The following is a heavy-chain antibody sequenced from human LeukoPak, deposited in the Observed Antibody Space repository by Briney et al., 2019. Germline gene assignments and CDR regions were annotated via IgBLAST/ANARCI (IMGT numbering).Heavy chain of an antibody. J-gene: IGHJ5*02. CDR3: TKRQGPTSGSYDYFDP. CDR2: IHSSGYT. Sequence: PSETLSLTCTVSGGSISGNYWSWIWQPPGQGLEWIAYIHSSGYTNYNPSLKSRVTISVDTSNNQFSLKATSVTAADTAMYYCTKRQGPTSGSYDYFDPWGQGALVTVSS. V-gene: IGHV4-4*09. CDR1: GGSISGNY. D-gene: IGHD1-26*01.